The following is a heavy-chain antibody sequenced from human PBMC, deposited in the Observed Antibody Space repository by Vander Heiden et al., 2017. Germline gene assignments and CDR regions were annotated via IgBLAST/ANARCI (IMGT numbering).Heavy chain of an antibody. J-gene: IGHJ4*02. D-gene: IGHD6-13*01. CDR2: ISYDGSNK. V-gene: IGHV3-30-3*01. CDR1: GFTFSSYA. CDR3: ARDVQAAAGPLYYFDY. Sequence: QVQLVESGGGVVQPGRSLRLSCAASGFTFSSYAMHWVRQAPGKGLEWVAVISYDGSNKYYADSVKGRFTISRDNSKNTRYLKMNSMRAEETAVYYCARDVQAAAGPLYYFDYWGQGTLVTVYS.